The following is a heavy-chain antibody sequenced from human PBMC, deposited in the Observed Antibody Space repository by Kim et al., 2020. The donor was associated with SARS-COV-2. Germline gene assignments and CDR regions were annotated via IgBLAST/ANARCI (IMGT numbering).Heavy chain of an antibody. V-gene: IGHV3-21*01. D-gene: IGHD3-22*01. Sequence: DSVKCRFTISRDNAKNSLYLQMNSLRAEDTAVYYCARDRLYDSSGYYDYWGQGTLVTVSS. J-gene: IGHJ4*02. CDR3: ARDRLYDSSGYYDY.